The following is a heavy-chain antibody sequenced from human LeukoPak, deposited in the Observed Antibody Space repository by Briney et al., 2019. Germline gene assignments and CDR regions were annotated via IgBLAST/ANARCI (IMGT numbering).Heavy chain of an antibody. V-gene: IGHV4-39*07. J-gene: IGHJ4*02. CDR2: IYYSGST. CDR3: ARVGIAARQFDY. D-gene: IGHD6-6*01. Sequence: KPSETLSLTCTVSGGSISSSSYYWGWIRQPPGKGLEWIGSIYYSGSTYYNPSLKSRVTISVDTSKNQFSLKLSSVTAADTAVYYCARVGIAARQFDYWGQGTLVTVSS. CDR1: GGSISSSSYY.